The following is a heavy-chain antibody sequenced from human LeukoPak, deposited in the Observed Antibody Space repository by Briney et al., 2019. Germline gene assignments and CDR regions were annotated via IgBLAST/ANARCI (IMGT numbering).Heavy chain of an antibody. Sequence: PGGSLRLSCAASGFTFSNAWMSWVRQAPGKGLEWVGRLKSKIDSGTTDYAAPVKGRFTIARADTKNKLYLQINSLTADDTAVYYCAKPESSRGIAGRGPTKYYFDYWGQGTLVTVSS. V-gene: IGHV3-15*01. CDR1: GFTFSNAW. D-gene: IGHD6-13*01. J-gene: IGHJ4*02. CDR3: AKPESSRGIAGRGPTKYYFDY. CDR2: LKSKIDSGTT.